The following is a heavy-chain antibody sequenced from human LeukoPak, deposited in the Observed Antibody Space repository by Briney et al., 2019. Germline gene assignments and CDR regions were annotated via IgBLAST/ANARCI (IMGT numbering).Heavy chain of an antibody. D-gene: IGHD6-13*01. CDR3: AKDRSIAASGTGYYYYYGLDV. CDR2: ISYDGSNK. V-gene: IGHV3-30*18. CDR1: GFTFSTYG. Sequence: GRSLRLSCAASGFTFSTYGMHWVRQAPGKGLEWVAVISYDGSNKYYADSVKGRFTISRDNSKNTLYLQMNSLRAEDTAVYYRAKDRSIAASGTGYYYYYGLDVWGQGTAVTVSS. J-gene: IGHJ6*02.